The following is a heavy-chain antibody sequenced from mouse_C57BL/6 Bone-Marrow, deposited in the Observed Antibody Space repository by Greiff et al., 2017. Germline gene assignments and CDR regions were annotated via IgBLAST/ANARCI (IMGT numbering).Heavy chain of an antibody. D-gene: IGHD1-1*01. CDR3: ARGEVAKYYFDY. V-gene: IGHV1-80*01. CDR1: GYAFSSYW. CDR2: IYPGDGDT. J-gene: IGHJ2*01. Sequence: VQLQQSGAELVKPGASVKISCKASGYAFSSYWMNWVKQRPGKGLEWIGQIYPGDGDTNYNGKFKGKATLTADKSSSTAYMQLSSLTSEDSAVYFCARGEVAKYYFDYWGQGTTLTVSS.